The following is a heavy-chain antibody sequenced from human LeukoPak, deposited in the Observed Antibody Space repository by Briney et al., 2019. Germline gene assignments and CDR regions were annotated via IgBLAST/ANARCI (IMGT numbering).Heavy chain of an antibody. V-gene: IGHV3-11*04. Sequence: KAGGSLRLSCVVSGFGFSDSYMTWIRQTPGKGLEWLAYISGSGSDMYYADSVKGRFTFSRDNAKNSLYLQMNSLRAEDTAVYFCARYCTFRTCSGTKFDYWGQGTLVTVSS. J-gene: IGHJ4*02. D-gene: IGHD1-1*01. CDR3: ARYCTFRTCSGTKFDY. CDR1: GFGFSDSY. CDR2: ISGSGSDM.